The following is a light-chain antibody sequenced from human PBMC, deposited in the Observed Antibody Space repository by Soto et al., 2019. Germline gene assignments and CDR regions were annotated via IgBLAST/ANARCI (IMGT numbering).Light chain of an antibody. CDR2: RTS. Sequence: EIVLTHSPATLSLSPGSGSSLSCRASQSVWRYLAWYQQKPGQAPRLLIYRTSTRASGIPDRFSGSGSGTEFTLTIGRMEPEDFAVYYCQQFGSSVTFGQGTRLEIK. CDR3: QQFGSSVT. CDR1: QSVWRY. J-gene: IGKJ5*01. V-gene: IGKV3-20*01.